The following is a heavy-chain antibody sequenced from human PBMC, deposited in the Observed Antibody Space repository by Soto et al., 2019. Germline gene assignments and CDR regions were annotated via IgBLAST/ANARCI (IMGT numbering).Heavy chain of an antibody. J-gene: IGHJ4*02. CDR2: IYWDDNK. CDR3: AHLTMIRGVTYQYFFDS. V-gene: IGHV2-5*02. CDR1: GFSLSTSKVG. D-gene: IGHD3-10*01. Sequence: QITLKESGPTLVKPTQTLTLTCTFSGFSLSTSKVGVGWIRQPPGKALEWLTLIYWDDNKHYSPSLKSRLTIAKXXSXNXXVLTMTNIDPVDTATYYCAHLTMIRGVTYQYFFDSWGQGSLVTVSS.